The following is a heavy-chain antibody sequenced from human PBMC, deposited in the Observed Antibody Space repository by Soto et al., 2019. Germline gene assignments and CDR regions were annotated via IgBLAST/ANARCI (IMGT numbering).Heavy chain of an antibody. J-gene: IGHJ3*02. CDR2: IYYSGST. V-gene: IGHV4-39*01. Sequence: PSETLSLPCTVSGGSISSSSYYWGWIRQPPGKGLERIGSIYYSGSTYYNPSLKSRVTISVDTSKNQFSLKLSSVTAADTAVYYCARQWLRISALDIWGQGTMVTVSS. CDR3: ARQWLRISALDI. D-gene: IGHD5-12*01. CDR1: GGSISSSSYY.